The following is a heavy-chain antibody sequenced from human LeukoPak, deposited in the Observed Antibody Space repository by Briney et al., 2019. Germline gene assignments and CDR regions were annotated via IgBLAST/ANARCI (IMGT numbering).Heavy chain of an antibody. CDR3: TTAYGDSMRFFFDY. V-gene: IGHV3-15*01. CDR1: GFTFSNAW. CDR2: IKSKTDGGTT. D-gene: IGHD4-17*01. Sequence: GSLRLSCAASGFTFSNAWMSWVRQAPGKGLEWVGRIKSKTDGGTTDYAAPVKGRFTISRDDSKNTLYLQMNSLKTEDTAVYYCTTAYGDSMRFFFDYWGQGALVTVSS. J-gene: IGHJ4*02.